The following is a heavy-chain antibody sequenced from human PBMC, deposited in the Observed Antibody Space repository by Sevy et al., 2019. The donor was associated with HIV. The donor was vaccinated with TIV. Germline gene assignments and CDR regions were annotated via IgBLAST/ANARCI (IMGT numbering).Heavy chain of an antibody. Sequence: GGSLRLSCAASGFTFSSYSMNWDRQAPGKGLEWVSSISSIGSYIYYADSVKGRFTISRDNAKNSLYLQMNSLRAEDTAVYYCARDRKVDYWGQGTLVTVSS. J-gene: IGHJ4*02. CDR1: GFTFSSYS. V-gene: IGHV3-21*01. CDR2: ISSIGSYI. CDR3: ARDRKVDY.